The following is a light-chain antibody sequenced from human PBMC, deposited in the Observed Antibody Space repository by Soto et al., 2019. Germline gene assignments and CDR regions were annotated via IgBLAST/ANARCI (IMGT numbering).Light chain of an antibody. CDR1: QGIHKY. J-gene: IGKJ5*01. V-gene: IGKV1-17*03. Sequence: DIQMTQSPSAMSASVGDRVTITCRASQGIHKYLAWFQQKPGKVPKRLIYGASSLQSGVPSRFSGSGSGKEFTLTISSLQPEDFATYYCLQHNFYPPTFGQGTRLE. CDR2: GAS. CDR3: LQHNFYPPT.